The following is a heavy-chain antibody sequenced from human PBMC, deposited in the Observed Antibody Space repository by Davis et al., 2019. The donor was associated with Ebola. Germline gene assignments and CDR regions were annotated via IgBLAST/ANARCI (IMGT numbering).Heavy chain of an antibody. J-gene: IGHJ4*02. CDR3: ASSAMVQGVVDY. D-gene: IGHD3-10*01. CDR2: IYYSGST. CDR1: GDSISSGSYY. Sequence: MPSETLSLTCTVSGDSISSGSYYWGWIRQPPGKGLEWIGSIYYSGSTYYNPSLKSRVTISVDTSKNQFSLKLSSVTAADTAVYYCASSAMVQGVVDYWGQGTLVTVSS. V-gene: IGHV4-39*01.